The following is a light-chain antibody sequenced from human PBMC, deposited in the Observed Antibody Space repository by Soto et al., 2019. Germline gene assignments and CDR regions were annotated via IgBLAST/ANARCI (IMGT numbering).Light chain of an antibody. V-gene: IGLV2-14*01. Sequence: QSALTQPASVYGSPGQSITISCTGTSSDVGGYNYVSWYQQHPGKAPKVMIYDVSNRPSGVSNRCSGSKSGNTASLTISGLQAEDESDYYCSSYTSSSTLVVFGGGTKLTVL. CDR3: SSYTSSSTLVV. CDR2: DVS. CDR1: SSDVGGYNY. J-gene: IGLJ2*01.